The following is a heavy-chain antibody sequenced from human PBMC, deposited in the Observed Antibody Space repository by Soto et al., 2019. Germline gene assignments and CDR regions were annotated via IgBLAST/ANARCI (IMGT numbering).Heavy chain of an antibody. D-gene: IGHD4-17*01. V-gene: IGHV4-39*01. CDR3: ASGLSMTTVVIDY. Sequence: SETLSLTCTVSGGSISSSSYYWGWIRQPPGKGLEWIGSIYYSGSTYYNPSLKSRVTISVDTSKNQFSLKLSSVTAADTAVYYCASGLSMTTVVIDYWGQGTLVTVSS. CDR2: IYYSGST. CDR1: GGSISSSSYY. J-gene: IGHJ4*02.